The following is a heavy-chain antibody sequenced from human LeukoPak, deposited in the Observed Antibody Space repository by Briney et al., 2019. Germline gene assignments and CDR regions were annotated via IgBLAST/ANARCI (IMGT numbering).Heavy chain of an antibody. Sequence: QPGGSLLLSCAASGFTVSSNYMSWVRQAPGKGLEWVSIIYSGGNTYYADSVKGRFTISRDNSKNTLYLQMNSLRAEDTAVYYCARGEAFDYWGQGTLVTVSS. CDR1: GFTVSSNY. V-gene: IGHV3-53*01. J-gene: IGHJ4*02. CDR2: IYSGGNT. CDR3: ARGEAFDY.